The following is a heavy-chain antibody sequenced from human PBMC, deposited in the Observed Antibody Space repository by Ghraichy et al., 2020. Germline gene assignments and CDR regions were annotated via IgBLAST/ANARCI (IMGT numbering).Heavy chain of an antibody. CDR2: IGSSGSTI. CDR1: GFTLSNYE. Sequence: GESLNISCAASGFTLSNYEMNWVRQAPGKGLEWVSYIGSSGSTIYYADSVKGRFTISRDNAKDSLYLQMNSLRAEDTAVYYCARDIARGGSYFDYWGQGTLVTVSS. CDR3: ARDIARGGSYFDY. D-gene: IGHD1-26*01. J-gene: IGHJ4*02. V-gene: IGHV3-48*03.